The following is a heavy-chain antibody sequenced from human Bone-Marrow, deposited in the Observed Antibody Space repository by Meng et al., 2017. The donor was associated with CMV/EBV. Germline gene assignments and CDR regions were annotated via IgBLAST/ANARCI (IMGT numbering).Heavy chain of an antibody. D-gene: IGHD6-13*01. J-gene: IGHJ3*02. CDR2: MNPNSGNT. V-gene: IGHV1-8*01. CDR3: ARAEAGVYAFDI. Sequence: ASVKVSRKASGYTFTSYDINWVRQATGQGLEWMGWMNPNSGNTGYAQKFQGRVTMTRNTSISTAYMELSSLRSEDTAVYYCARAEAGVYAFDIWGQGTMVTVSS. CDR1: GYTFTSYD.